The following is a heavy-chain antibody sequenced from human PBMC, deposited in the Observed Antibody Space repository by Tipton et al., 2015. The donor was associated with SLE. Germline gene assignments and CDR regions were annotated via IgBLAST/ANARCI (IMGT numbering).Heavy chain of an antibody. J-gene: IGHJ4*02. CDR2: LYTSGTT. Sequence: TLSLTCTVSGDSITNYYWNWIRQPAGKGLEWIGRLYTSGTTNYKPSLKSRVTMSVDTSKNQFSLQLSSVTAADTAVYYCARAGGSGWPQHDYWGPGTLVTVSS. V-gene: IGHV4-4*07. D-gene: IGHD6-19*01. CDR3: ARAGGSGWPQHDY. CDR1: GDSITNYY.